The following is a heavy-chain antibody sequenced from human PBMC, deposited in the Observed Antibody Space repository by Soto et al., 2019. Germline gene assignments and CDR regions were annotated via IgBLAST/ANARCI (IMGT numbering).Heavy chain of an antibody. CDR3: AREVHSFRRQLFGSSGWNHFDY. Sequence: QVQLVQSGAEVKKPGSSVKVSCKASGGTFSSYAISWVRQAPGQGLEWMGGTIPIFGTANYAQKFQGRVTITADESTSTAYMELSSLRSEDTAVYYCAREVHSFRRQLFGSSGWNHFDYWGQGTLVTVSS. CDR1: GGTFSSYA. J-gene: IGHJ4*02. CDR2: TIPIFGTA. D-gene: IGHD6-19*01. V-gene: IGHV1-69*12.